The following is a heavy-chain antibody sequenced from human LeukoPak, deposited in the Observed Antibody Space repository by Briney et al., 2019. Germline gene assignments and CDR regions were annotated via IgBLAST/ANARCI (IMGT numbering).Heavy chain of an antibody. V-gene: IGHV1-69*04. Sequence: SVKVSCKASGGTFSSYVISWVRLAPGQGLEWMGRIIPVLGIANYAQKFQGRVTITADKSTSTAYMELSSLRSEDTAVYYCASGSLGFYSSGDRYYYYGMDVWGQGTTVTVSS. CDR3: ASGSLGFYSSGDRYYYYGMDV. D-gene: IGHD6-19*01. J-gene: IGHJ6*02. CDR1: GGTFSSYV. CDR2: IIPVLGIA.